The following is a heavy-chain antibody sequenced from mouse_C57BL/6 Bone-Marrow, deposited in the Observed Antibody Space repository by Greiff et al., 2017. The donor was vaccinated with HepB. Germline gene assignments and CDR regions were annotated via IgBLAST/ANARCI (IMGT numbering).Heavy chain of an antibody. CDR3: ARDKGSYGDYFDY. V-gene: IGHV5-16*01. D-gene: IGHD1-1*02. CDR2: SNYDGSST. Sequence: EVHLVVSEGGLLQPGSSMKLSCTASGFSFSDYYMAWVCQVPEKGLEWVANSNYDGSSTYYLDSLKSRFISSRDNAKNILYLQMSSLKSEDTATYYCARDKGSYGDYFDYWGQGTTLTVSS. J-gene: IGHJ2*01. CDR1: GFSFSDYY.